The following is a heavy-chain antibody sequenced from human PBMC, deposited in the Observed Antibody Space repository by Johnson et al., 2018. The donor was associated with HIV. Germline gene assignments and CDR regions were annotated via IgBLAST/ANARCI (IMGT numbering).Heavy chain of an antibody. CDR2: ISYDESNK. CDR1: GFTFSNFG. CDR3: AAPRESRIGYDLDAFDI. D-gene: IGHD5-12*01. Sequence: QEQLVESGGGVVQPGRSLRLSCAASGFTFSNFGMHWVRQAPGKGLEWVAVISYDESNKYYADSVKGRFTISRDNSKNNLYLQMNSLRTEDTAVYYCAAPRESRIGYDLDAFDIWGQGTLVIVSS. J-gene: IGHJ3*02. V-gene: IGHV3-30*03.